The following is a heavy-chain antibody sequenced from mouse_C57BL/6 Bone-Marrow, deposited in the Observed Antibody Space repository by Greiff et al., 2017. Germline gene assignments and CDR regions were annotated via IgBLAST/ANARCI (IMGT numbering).Heavy chain of an antibody. D-gene: IGHD1-1*01. Sequence: EVQLQQSGAELVRPGASVKLSCTASGFNIKDDYMHWVKQRPEQGLEWIGWIDPENGDTEYASKFQGKATITADTSSNPAYLQLSSLTSEDTAVYYCTTPYGSSYGWFAYWGQGTLVTVSA. CDR3: TTPYGSSYGWFAY. V-gene: IGHV14-4*01. J-gene: IGHJ3*01. CDR1: GFNIKDDY. CDR2: IDPENGDT.